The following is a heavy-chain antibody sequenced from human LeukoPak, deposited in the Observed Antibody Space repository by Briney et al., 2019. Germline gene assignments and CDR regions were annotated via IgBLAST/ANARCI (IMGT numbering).Heavy chain of an antibody. CDR3: ARDYYDSSGLYYYGMDV. Sequence: ASVKVSCKASGYTFTGYYMHWVRQAPGQGLEWMGWINPNSGGTNYAQKFQGRVTMTRDTSISTAYMELSRLRSDDTAVYYCARDYYDSSGLYYYGMDVWGQGTTVTVSS. CDR2: INPNSGGT. CDR1: GYTFTGYY. V-gene: IGHV1-2*02. J-gene: IGHJ6*02. D-gene: IGHD3-22*01.